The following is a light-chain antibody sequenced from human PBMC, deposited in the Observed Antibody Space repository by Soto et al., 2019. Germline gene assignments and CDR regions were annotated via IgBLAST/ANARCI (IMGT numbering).Light chain of an antibody. CDR1: QTISFS. CDR3: QQYNSYSGT. J-gene: IGKJ1*01. CDR2: DAS. V-gene: IGKV1-5*01. Sequence: DIQMTQSPSTLSASVGDRVTITCRAGQTISFSLAWYQQKPGKAPKLLIYDASSLESGVPSRFSGSGSGTEFTLTISSLQPDDFATYYCQQYNSYSGTFGQGTKVDIK.